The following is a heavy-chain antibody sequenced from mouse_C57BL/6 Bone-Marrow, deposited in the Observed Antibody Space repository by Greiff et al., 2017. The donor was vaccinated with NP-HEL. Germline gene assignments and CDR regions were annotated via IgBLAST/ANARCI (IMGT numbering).Heavy chain of an antibody. V-gene: IGHV1-39*01. J-gene: IGHJ3*01. CDR2: INPNYGTT. CDR3: ARAYYDYDKREGFAY. CDR1: GYSFTDYN. Sequence: VQLKESGPELVKPGASVKISCKASGYSFTDYNMNWVKQSNGKSLEWIGVINPNYGTTSYNQKFKGKATLTVDQSSSTAYMQLNSLTSEDSAVYYCARAYYDYDKREGFAYWGQGTLVTVSA. D-gene: IGHD2-4*01.